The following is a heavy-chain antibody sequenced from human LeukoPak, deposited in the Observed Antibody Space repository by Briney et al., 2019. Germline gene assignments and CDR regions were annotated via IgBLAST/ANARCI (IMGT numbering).Heavy chain of an antibody. Sequence: PSETLSLTCSVSGGSISSYYWSWIRQPPGRGLEWIGYIYYSGSTNYNPSLKSRVTISVDTSKNLFSLKLSSVTAADTAVFYCARHLSDHYDGSGYYFDSWGQGTLVTVSS. J-gene: IGHJ4*02. CDR2: IYYSGST. D-gene: IGHD3-22*01. V-gene: IGHV4-59*08. CDR3: ARHLSDHYDGSGYYFDS. CDR1: GGSISSYY.